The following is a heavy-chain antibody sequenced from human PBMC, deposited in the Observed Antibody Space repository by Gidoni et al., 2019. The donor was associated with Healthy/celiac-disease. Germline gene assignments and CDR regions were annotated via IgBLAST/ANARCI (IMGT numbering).Heavy chain of an antibody. Sequence: QLQLQESGPGLVKPSETLSITCTVSGGSISSSRYYWGWIRQPPGKGLEWIGSICYSGSTYYNPSLKSRVTISVDTSTTPFSLKLSSVTAADTAVYSCARLSAHRIAAAGPWCFDPWGQGTLVTVSS. CDR3: ARLSAHRIAAAGPWCFDP. V-gene: IGHV4-39*01. D-gene: IGHD6-13*01. CDR1: GGSISSSRYY. CDR2: ICYSGST. J-gene: IGHJ5*02.